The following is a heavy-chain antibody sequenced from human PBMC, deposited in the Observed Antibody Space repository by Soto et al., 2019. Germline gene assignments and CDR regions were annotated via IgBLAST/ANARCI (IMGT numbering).Heavy chain of an antibody. CDR1: GFTFSDYY. Sequence: GGSLRLSCAASGFTFSDYYMSWIRQAPGKGLEWVSYISSSGSIIYHADSVKGRFTIPRDNAKNSLYLEMNSLRAEDTAVYYCARDYSNQASYYYYMDVWGKGTTVTVSS. D-gene: IGHD4-4*01. CDR2: ISSSGSII. J-gene: IGHJ6*03. V-gene: IGHV3-11*01. CDR3: ARDYSNQASYYYYMDV.